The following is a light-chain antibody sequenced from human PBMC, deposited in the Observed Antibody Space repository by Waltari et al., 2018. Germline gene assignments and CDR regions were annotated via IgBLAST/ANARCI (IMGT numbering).Light chain of an antibody. CDR2: DAS. CDR1: QSVGTY. V-gene: IGKV3-11*01. Sequence: EIVLTQSPATLSLSPGERATLSCRASQSVGTYLAWYQQKPGQAPRLLIYDASNRATGSPARFSGSGSGTDFTLTISSLEPEDFAVYYCQQRSNWPPWTFGQGTKVEIK. J-gene: IGKJ1*01. CDR3: QQRSNWPPWT.